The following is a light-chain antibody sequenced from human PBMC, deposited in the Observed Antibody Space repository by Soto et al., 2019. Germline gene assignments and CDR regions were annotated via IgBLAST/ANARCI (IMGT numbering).Light chain of an antibody. Sequence: QPASVSGSPGQSITISCTGTSSDVGGYNYVSWYQQHPGKAPKLMIHEVSNRPSGVSNRFSGSKSGNTASLTISGLQAEDEADYYCSSYTSSSTRVFGGGTKLTVL. J-gene: IGLJ3*02. CDR2: EVS. CDR1: SSDVGGYNY. CDR3: SSYTSSSTRV. V-gene: IGLV2-14*01.